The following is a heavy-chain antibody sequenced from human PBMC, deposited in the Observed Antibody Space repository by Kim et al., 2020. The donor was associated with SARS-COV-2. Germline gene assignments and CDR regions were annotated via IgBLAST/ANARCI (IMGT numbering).Heavy chain of an antibody. CDR2: ISGSGGST. V-gene: IGHV3-23*01. CDR1: GFTFSSYA. D-gene: IGHD3-9*01. CDR3: AKRDWLLSEGPYYYYGMDV. J-gene: IGHJ6*02. Sequence: GGSLRLSCAASGFTFSSYAMSWVRQAPGKGLEWVSAISGSGGSTYYADSVKGRFTISRDNSKNTLYLQMNSLRAEDTAVYYCAKRDWLLSEGPYYYYGMDVWGQGTTVTVSS.